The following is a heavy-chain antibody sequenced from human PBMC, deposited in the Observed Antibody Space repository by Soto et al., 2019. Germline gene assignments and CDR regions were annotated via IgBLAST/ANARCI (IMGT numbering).Heavy chain of an antibody. CDR2: IWYDGSNK. V-gene: IGHV3-33*01. CDR3: ARGYYDFWIRYYYYYGMDV. J-gene: IGHJ6*02. D-gene: IGHD3-3*01. CDR1: GFTFSSYG. Sequence: GGSLRLSCAASGFTFSSYGMHWVRQAPGKGLEWVAVIWYDGSNKYYADSVKGRFTISRDNSKNTLYLQMNSLRAEDTAVYYCARGYYDFWIRYYYYYGMDVWGQGTTVTVSS.